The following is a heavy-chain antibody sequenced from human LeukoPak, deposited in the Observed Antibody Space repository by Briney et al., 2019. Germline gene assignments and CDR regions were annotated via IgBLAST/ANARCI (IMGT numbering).Heavy chain of an antibody. CDR3: APRQTTVTTVTDY. Sequence: LAGGSLRLSCAASGFTFSSYAMSWVRRAPGKGLEWVSAISGSGGSTYYADSVKGRFTISRDNSKNTLYLQMNSLRAEDTAVYYCAPRQTTVTTVTDYWGQGTLVTVSS. D-gene: IGHD4-17*01. V-gene: IGHV3-23*01. J-gene: IGHJ4*02. CDR2: ISGSGGST. CDR1: GFTFSSYA.